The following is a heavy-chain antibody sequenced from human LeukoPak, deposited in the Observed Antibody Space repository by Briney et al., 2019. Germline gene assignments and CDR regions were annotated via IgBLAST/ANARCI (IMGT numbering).Heavy chain of an antibody. CDR2: INPNSGGT. CDR1: GYTFTGYY. Sequence: ASVKVSCKASGYTFTGYYMHWVRQAPGQGLEWMGWINPNSGGTNYAQKFQGRVTMTRDTSISTAYMEPSRLRSDDTAVYYCARDLRGRDGYNYYYYYYMDVWGKGTTVTVSS. D-gene: IGHD5-24*01. CDR3: ARDLRGRDGYNYYYYYYMDV. J-gene: IGHJ6*03. V-gene: IGHV1-2*02.